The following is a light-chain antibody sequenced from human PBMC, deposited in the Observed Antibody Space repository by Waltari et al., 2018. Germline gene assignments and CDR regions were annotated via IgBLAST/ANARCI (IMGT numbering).Light chain of an antibody. V-gene: IGLV2-11*01. J-gene: IGLJ3*02. Sequence: QSALTQPRSVSGSPGQSVTISCSGTSSDVGGYNYVSWYQQHPGKAPKLMIYDVSRWPSGVSVRFSGSRAGNAASLTISGLQAEDEADYYCCSYAGSYSWVFGGGTKLTVL. CDR3: CSYAGSYSWV. CDR2: DVS. CDR1: SSDVGGYNY.